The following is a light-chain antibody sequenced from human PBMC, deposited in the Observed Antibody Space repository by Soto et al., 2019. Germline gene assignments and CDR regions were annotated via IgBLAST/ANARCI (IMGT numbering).Light chain of an antibody. CDR3: QQLNNYPPT. CDR2: AAS. J-gene: IGKJ5*01. V-gene: IGKV1-17*02. Sequence: IQMTQSPSSLSASVGDRVTITCRASQGIGNDLGWYQQKPGKAPKLLIYAASNLQSGVPSRFSGGGSGKEFTLTISNLQAEDVATYFCQQLNNYPPTFGQGTRLENK. CDR1: QGIGND.